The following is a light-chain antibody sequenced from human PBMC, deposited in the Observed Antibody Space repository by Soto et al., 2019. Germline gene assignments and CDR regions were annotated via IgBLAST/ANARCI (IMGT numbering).Light chain of an antibody. V-gene: IGKV3-11*01. CDR2: DAS. CDR1: QSVSSY. Sequence: EIVLTQSPATLSLSPGERATLSCRASQSVSSYLAWYQQKPGQAPRLLIYDASSRATGIPARFSGSGSGTDFTLTISSLEHEDFAFYYCQQRSNWPPITFGQGTRLEIK. J-gene: IGKJ5*01. CDR3: QQRSNWPPIT.